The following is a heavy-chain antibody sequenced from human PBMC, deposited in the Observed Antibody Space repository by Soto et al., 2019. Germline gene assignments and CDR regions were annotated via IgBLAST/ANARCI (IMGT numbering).Heavy chain of an antibody. CDR2: IKSKGSGGTS. Sequence: TGGSLRLSCGVSGIKFSDAWMNWVRQAPGKGLEWVGRIKSKGSGGTSDYAAPVRDRFTISRDDSKNMVYLQMNSLKTEDTGLYYCTHSSTFHYDSSTWGQGTTVTVSS. CDR1: GIKFSDAW. J-gene: IGHJ6*02. D-gene: IGHD3-22*01. CDR3: THSSTFHYDSST. V-gene: IGHV3-15*07.